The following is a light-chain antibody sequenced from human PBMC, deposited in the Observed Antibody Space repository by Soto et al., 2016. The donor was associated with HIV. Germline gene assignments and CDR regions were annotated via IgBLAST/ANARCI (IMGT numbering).Light chain of an antibody. CDR3: QQSYTYPSVT. CDR1: QSISSY. Sequence: DIQMTQSPSSLSASVGDRVTITCRASQSISSYLNWYQQKPGKAPKLLIYAASSLQSGVPSRFSGSGSGTDFTLTISSLQPEDFATYYCQQSYTYPSVTFGQGTRLEIQ. J-gene: IGKJ5*01. V-gene: IGKV1-39*01. CDR2: AAS.